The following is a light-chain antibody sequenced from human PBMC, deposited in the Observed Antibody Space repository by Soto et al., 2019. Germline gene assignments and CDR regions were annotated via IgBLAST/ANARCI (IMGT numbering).Light chain of an antibody. J-gene: IGLJ2*01. CDR3: TSYAGNDILV. CDR2: EVS. CDR1: SSDVGAYKY. Sequence: QSALTQPPSASGSPGQSVTISCTGTSSDVGAYKYVSWYQQYPGKAPKLMIYEVSKRPSGVPDRFSGSKSGNTASLTVSGLQAEDEADYYCTSYAGNDILVFGGGTKVTVL. V-gene: IGLV2-8*01.